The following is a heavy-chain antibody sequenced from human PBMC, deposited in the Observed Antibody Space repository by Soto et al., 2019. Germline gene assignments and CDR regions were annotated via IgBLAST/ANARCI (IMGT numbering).Heavy chain of an antibody. V-gene: IGHV4-34*01. CDR3: ARGPLGGDY. Sequence: KPSETLSLICAVYGGSFSGYYWSWIRQPPGKGLEWIGEINHSGSTNYNPSLKSRVTISVDTSKNQFSLKLSSVTTADTAVYYCARGPLGGDYWGQGTLVTVSS. D-gene: IGHD3-16*01. CDR1: GGSFSGYY. CDR2: INHSGST. J-gene: IGHJ4*02.